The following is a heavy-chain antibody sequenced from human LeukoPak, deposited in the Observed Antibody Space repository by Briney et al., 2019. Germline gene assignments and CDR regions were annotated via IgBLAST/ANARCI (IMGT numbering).Heavy chain of an antibody. CDR1: GFTFSSYW. CDR2: ISGSGGST. D-gene: IGHD3-9*01. Sequence: GGSLRLSCAASGFTFSSYWMSWVRQAPGKGLEWVSAISGSGGSTNYADSVKGRFTISRDNAKNTLYLQMNSLRAEDTAVYYCARGADSGYSSDNWGQGTLVSVSS. V-gene: IGHV3-23*01. J-gene: IGHJ4*02. CDR3: ARGADSGYSSDN.